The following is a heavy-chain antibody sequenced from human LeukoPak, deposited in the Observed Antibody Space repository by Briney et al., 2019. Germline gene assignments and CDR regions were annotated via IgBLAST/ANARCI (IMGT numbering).Heavy chain of an antibody. CDR3: TTDGSGSYLL. D-gene: IGHD3-10*01. J-gene: IGHJ4*02. Sequence: GGSLRLSCAASGFTFSNAWMSWVRQAPGKGLEWVGRIKSNTDGGTTDYAAPVKGRFTISRDDSKNTLYLQMNSLKTEDTAVYYCTTDGSGSYLLWGQGTLVTVSS. CDR1: GFTFSNAW. V-gene: IGHV3-15*01. CDR2: IKSNTDGGTT.